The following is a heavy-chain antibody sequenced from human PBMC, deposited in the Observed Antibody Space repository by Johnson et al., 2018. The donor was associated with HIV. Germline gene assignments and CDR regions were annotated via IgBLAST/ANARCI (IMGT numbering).Heavy chain of an antibody. CDR1: GFTFDDYG. Sequence: VQLMESGGGLIQPGRSLRLSCAASGFTFDDYGMTWVRQPPGRGLEWVSGINWNGYSTGHADSVKGRFTISRDNAKNSLYLQMNSLRAEDTALYYCVRRHYYDSSGYLDAFDIWGQGTMVTVSS. CDR2: INWNGYST. V-gene: IGHV3-20*04. CDR3: VRRHYYDSSGYLDAFDI. J-gene: IGHJ3*02. D-gene: IGHD3-22*01.